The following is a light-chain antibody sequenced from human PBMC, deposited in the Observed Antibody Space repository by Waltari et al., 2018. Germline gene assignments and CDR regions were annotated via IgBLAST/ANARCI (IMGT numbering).Light chain of an antibody. V-gene: IGKV3-11*01. Sequence: EVVLTQSPATLSLSPGERATLSCRASQSVSIYLVWYQQKPGQAPSLLISDASNWGTGIPASFSGGGSGTDFTLTISSLEPEDSAVYYCQQRNTWPTVTFGGGTKVEIK. CDR3: QQRNTWPTVT. CDR2: DAS. CDR1: QSVSIY. J-gene: IGKJ4*01.